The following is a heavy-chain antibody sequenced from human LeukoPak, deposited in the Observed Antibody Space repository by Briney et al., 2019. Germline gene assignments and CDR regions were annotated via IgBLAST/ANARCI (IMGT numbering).Heavy chain of an antibody. V-gene: IGHV4-39*07. D-gene: IGHD5-18*01. CDR3: ARGRIGYSGRWLDP. CDR1: GGSISSSSYY. J-gene: IGHJ5*02. CDR2: IYYSGST. Sequence: SETLSLTCTVSGGSISSSSYYWGWIRQPPGKGLEWIGSIYYSGSTYYNPSLKSRVTISVDTSKNQFSLKLSSVTAADTAVYYCARGRIGYSGRWLDPWGQGTLVTVSS.